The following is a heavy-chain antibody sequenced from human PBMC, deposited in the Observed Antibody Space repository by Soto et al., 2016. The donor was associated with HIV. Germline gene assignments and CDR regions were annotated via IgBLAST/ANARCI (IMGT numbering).Heavy chain of an antibody. CDR2: IWYDGINK. V-gene: IGHV3-33*01. J-gene: IGHJ4*02. CDR1: GFTFSSYG. Sequence: QLQLVESGGGVAQPGRSLRLSCAASGFTFSSYGMHWVRQAPGKGLEWVALIWYDGINKYYTDSVKGRFTISRDNSKNTLYLQMNSLRAEDTAVYYCAGDYFGSYGPLYYFDHWGQGTLVTVSS. CDR3: AGDYFGSYGPLYYFDH. D-gene: IGHD5-18*01.